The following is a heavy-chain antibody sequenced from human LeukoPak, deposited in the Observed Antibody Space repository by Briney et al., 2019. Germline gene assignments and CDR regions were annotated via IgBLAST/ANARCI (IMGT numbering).Heavy chain of an antibody. D-gene: IGHD1-26*01. Sequence: SETLSLTCAVYGGSFSGYYWSWIRQPPGKGLEWIGEINHSGSANYNPSLKSRVTISVDTSKNQFSLKLSSVTAADTAIYYCAREGANWFDPWGQGTLVTVSS. CDR3: AREGANWFDP. CDR1: GGSFSGYY. J-gene: IGHJ5*02. CDR2: INHSGSA. V-gene: IGHV4-34*01.